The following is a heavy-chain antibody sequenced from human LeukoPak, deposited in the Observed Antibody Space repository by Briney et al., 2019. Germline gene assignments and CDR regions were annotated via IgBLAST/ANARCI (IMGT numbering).Heavy chain of an antibody. CDR3: ARAITGLYYFDY. J-gene: IGHJ4*02. CDR1: GGSISSYY. CDR2: IYYSGST. V-gene: IGHV4-59*12. D-gene: IGHD1-20*01. Sequence: SETLSLTCTVSGGSISSYYWSWIRQPPGKGLEWIGYIYYSGSTNYNPSLKSRVTISVDTSKNQFSLKLSSVTAADTAVYYCARAITGLYYFDYWGQGTLVTVSS.